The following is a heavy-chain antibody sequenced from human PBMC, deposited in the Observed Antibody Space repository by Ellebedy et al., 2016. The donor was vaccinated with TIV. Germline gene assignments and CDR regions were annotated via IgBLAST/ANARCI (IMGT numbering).Heavy chain of an antibody. CDR2: ISWNSGSI. CDR3: AKDINEDIVVVPAAMWGDAFDI. Sequence: SLKISXAASGFTFSSYGMHWVRQAPGKGLEWVSGISWNSGSIGYADSVKGRFTISRDNAKNSLYLQMNSLRAEDTALYYCAKDINEDIVVVPAAMWGDAFDIWGQGTMVTVSS. V-gene: IGHV3-9*01. CDR1: GFTFSSYG. J-gene: IGHJ3*02. D-gene: IGHD2-2*01.